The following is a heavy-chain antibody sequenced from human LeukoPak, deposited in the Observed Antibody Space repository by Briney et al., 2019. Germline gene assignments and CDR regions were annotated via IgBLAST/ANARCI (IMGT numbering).Heavy chain of an antibody. CDR1: GFTFDEYA. V-gene: IGHV3-43*02. J-gene: IGHJ3*02. Sequence: GGSLRLSCAASGFTFDEYAIHWVCQAPGEGLEWVSLISGDGVRTFYRDSVKGRFTISRDNSKNSLYLQMNSLRTEDTALYYCAKDLTSVYDAFNIWGQGTMVTVSS. CDR3: AKDLTSVYDAFNI. CDR2: ISGDGVRT.